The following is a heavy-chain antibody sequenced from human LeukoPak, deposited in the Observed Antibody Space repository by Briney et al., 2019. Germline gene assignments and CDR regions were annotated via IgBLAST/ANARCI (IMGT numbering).Heavy chain of an antibody. Sequence: GGSLSLSCAASGFTFDDYGLNWVRQAPRTGLEWVCGINWNGGSTGYADSVKGRFTISRDNAKNSLYLQMNSLRAEDTALYYCARDLYSGAGYYFDYWGQGTLVTVSS. V-gene: IGHV3-20*04. J-gene: IGHJ4*02. CDR1: GFTFDDYG. CDR2: INWNGGST. CDR3: ARDLYSGAGYYFDY. D-gene: IGHD3-10*01.